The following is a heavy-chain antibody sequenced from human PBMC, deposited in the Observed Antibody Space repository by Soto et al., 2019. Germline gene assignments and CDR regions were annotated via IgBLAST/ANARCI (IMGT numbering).Heavy chain of an antibody. J-gene: IGHJ4*02. CDR2: IYHSGST. V-gene: IGHV4-4*02. D-gene: IGHD6-13*01. Sequence: PSETLSLTCAVSGGSISSSNWWSWVRQPPGKGLEWIGEIYHSGSTNYNPSLKSRVTISVDKSKNQFSLKLSSVTAADTAVCYCARVFYSSSWPFDYWGQGTLVTVSS. CDR1: GGSISSSNW. CDR3: ARVFYSSSWPFDY.